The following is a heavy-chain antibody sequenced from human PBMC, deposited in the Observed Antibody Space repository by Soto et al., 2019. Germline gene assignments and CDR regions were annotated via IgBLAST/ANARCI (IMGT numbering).Heavy chain of an antibody. J-gene: IGHJ4*02. CDR3: ATRAPAFDY. CDR1: GYTFTNFG. V-gene: IGHV1-18*01. Sequence: QVQLVQSGPEVKKPGASVKVSCKTSGYTFTNFGISWVRQAPGQGLEWMGGVTTDKGKTNYAQKFQGRVTMTTDTSTSTAYMELRSLRSDDTAVYYCATRAPAFDYWGQGTLVTVSS. CDR2: VTTDKGKT.